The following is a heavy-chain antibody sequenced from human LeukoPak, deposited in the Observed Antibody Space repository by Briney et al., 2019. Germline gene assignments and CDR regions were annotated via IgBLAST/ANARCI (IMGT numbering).Heavy chain of an antibody. CDR2: IYTSGST. CDR3: ARDYYSRSSWYPDY. CDR1: GGSISSYY. J-gene: IGHJ4*02. Sequence: PSETLSLTCTVSGGSISSYYWSWIRQPAGKGLEWIGRIYTSGSTNYNPSLKSRVTMSVDTSLNQFSLKLSSVTAADTAVYYCARDYYSRSSWYPDYWGQGTLVIVSS. D-gene: IGHD6-13*01. V-gene: IGHV4-4*07.